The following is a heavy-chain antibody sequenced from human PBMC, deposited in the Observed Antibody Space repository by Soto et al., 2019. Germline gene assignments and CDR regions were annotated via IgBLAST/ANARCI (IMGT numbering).Heavy chain of an antibody. Sequence: EVQLVESGGGLVQPGGSLRLSCAASGFTFSTHSMNWVRQAPGKGLEWISYITSSSVTMYEDSVKGRFTISRDNAKNSLYLQMNSLRAEDTAVYFCVGEVGFQLIYWGQGTLVTVSS. CDR2: ITSSSVTM. CDR3: VGEVGFQLIY. J-gene: IGHJ4*02. CDR1: GFTFSTHS. D-gene: IGHD2-2*01. V-gene: IGHV3-48*01.